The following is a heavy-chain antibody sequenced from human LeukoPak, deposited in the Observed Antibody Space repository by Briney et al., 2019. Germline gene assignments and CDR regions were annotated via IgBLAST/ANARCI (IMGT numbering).Heavy chain of an antibody. CDR2: IQDDGATT. CDR1: GLTFSNFA. Sequence: PGGSLRLSCAASGLTFSNFAMHWVRQAPGKGLEWVALIQDDGATTNYVDSVRGRFTISRDNSKSTVYLQMNSLKPDDTAVYYCATQSITLVVVISPFDYWGQGTLVTVSS. J-gene: IGHJ4*02. V-gene: IGHV3-30*02. CDR3: ATQSITLVVVISPFDY. D-gene: IGHD3-22*01.